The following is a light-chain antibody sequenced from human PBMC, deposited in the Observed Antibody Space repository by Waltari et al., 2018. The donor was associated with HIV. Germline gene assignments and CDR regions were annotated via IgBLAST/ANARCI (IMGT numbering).Light chain of an antibody. Sequence: QSALTQPASVSGSPGQSITISCTGTSSDVGSYNLVSWYQQHPGKAPKLMIYEGSKRPSGFSNRFSVSTAGNTSALTISGLQAEDAADYYCCSYAGSSTYVFGTGTKVTVL. CDR3: CSYAGSSTYV. J-gene: IGLJ1*01. CDR2: EGS. CDR1: SSDVGSYNL. V-gene: IGLV2-23*01.